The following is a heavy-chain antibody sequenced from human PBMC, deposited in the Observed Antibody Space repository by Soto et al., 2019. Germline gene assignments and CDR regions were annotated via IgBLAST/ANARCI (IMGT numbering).Heavy chain of an antibody. V-gene: IGHV4-59*01. CDR2: IYYSGST. D-gene: IGHD4-17*01. J-gene: IGHJ4*02. CDR3: ARVTVTLFFDY. CDR1: GGSISSYY. Sequence: SETLSLTCTVSGGSISSYYWSWIRQPPGKGLEWIGYIYYSGSTNYNPSLKSRVTISVDTSKNQFSLKLSSVTAAVTAVYYCARVTVTLFFDYWGQGTLVTVSS.